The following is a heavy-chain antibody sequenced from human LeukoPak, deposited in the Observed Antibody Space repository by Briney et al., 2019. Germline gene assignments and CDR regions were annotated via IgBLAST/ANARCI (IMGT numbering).Heavy chain of an antibody. V-gene: IGHV1-18*01. Sequence: ASVKVSCKASGYTFTSYGISWVRQAPGQGLEWMGWISAYNGNTNYAQKLQGRVTMTTDTSTSTAYMELRSLRSDDTAVYYCARSFRPFNSATWFLSFDSWGPETLVTVSS. CDR3: ARSFRPFNSATWFLSFDS. CDR1: GYTFTSYG. J-gene: IGHJ4*02. D-gene: IGHD3-10*01. CDR2: ISAYNGNT.